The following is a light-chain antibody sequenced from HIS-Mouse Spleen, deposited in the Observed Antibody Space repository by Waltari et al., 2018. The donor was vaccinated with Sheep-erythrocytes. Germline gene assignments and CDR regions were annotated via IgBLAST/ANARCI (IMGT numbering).Light chain of an antibody. CDR2: AAS. CDR3: QQLNSYPHT. V-gene: IGKV1-9*01. Sequence: DIQLTQSPSFLSASVGDRVTITCRASQGISSYLAWYQQKPGKAPNLLIYAASTLQSGVPSRFIGSGSGTEFTLTIISLQPEDFATYYCQQLNSYPHTFGQGTKLEIK. J-gene: IGKJ2*01. CDR1: QGISSY.